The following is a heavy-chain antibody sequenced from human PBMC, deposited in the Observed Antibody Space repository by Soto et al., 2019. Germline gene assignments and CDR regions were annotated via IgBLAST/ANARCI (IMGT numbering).Heavy chain of an antibody. D-gene: IGHD3-10*01. CDR1: GYTFTSYD. Sequence: PRASVKVSCKASGYTFTSYDINWVRQATGQGLEWMGWMNPNSGNTGYAQKFQGRVTMTRNTSISTAYMELSSLRSEDTAVYYCARSKPGVIFPFPSYYYGMDVWGQGTTVTVSS. CDR2: MNPNSGNT. V-gene: IGHV1-8*01. J-gene: IGHJ6*02. CDR3: ARSKPGVIFPFPSYYYGMDV.